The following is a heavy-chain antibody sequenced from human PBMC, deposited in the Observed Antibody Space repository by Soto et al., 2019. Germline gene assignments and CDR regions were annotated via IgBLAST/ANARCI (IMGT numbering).Heavy chain of an antibody. CDR2: IYYSGST. CDR1: GGSISSYY. V-gene: IGHV4-59*01. J-gene: IGHJ4*02. D-gene: IGHD3-22*01. CDR3: ARIYYDSSGYYYRLSYYFDY. Sequence: SETLSLTCTVSGGSISSYYWSWIRQPPGKGLEWIGYIYYSGSTNYNPSLKSRVTISVDTSKNQFSLKLSSVTAADTAVYYCARIYYDSSGYYYRLSYYFDYWGQGTLVTVSS.